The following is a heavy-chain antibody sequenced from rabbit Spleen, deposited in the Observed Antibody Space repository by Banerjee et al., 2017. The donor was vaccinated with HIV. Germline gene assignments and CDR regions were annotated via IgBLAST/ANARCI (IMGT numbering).Heavy chain of an antibody. D-gene: IGHD7-1*01. CDR2: IAGSSSGFS. CDR3: ARSVSFAGYTDFGYALYYFDL. J-gene: IGHJ4*01. CDR1: GFSFTYIDY. V-gene: IGHV1S40*01. Sequence: QSLEESGGDLVKPGASLTLTCTASGFSFTYIDYLCWVRQPPGKGPEWISCIAGSSSGFSYSATWAKGRFTISKTSSTTVTLQMSRLTAADTATYFCARSVSFAGYTDFGYALYYFDLWGPGTLVTVS.